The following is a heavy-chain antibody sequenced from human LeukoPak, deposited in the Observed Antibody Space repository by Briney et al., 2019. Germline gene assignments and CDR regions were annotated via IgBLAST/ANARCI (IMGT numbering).Heavy chain of an antibody. CDR3: TRDGTEVDY. V-gene: IGHV3-49*04. Sequence: PGGSLRLSCTAPGFTFGDYAMSWVRQAPGKGLEWVGFIRSKAYGGTTEYAASVKGRITISRDDSTSIVYLQLNSLKTEDTAVYYCTRDGTEVDYWGQGTLVTVSS. CDR2: IRSKAYGGTT. J-gene: IGHJ4*02. CDR1: GFTFGDYA.